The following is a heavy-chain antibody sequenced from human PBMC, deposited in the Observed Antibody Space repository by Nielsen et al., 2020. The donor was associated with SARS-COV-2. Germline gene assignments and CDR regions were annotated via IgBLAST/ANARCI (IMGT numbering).Heavy chain of an antibody. CDR2: VSHSGST. D-gene: IGHD2-2*02. CDR1: GDSVSSNDW. CDR3: ARGDLVVVPSPLLGLGPIFYSFYLDV. V-gene: IGHV4-4*01. Sequence: GSLRLSCAVSGDSVSSNDWWTWVRPSPGEGLEWIGEVSHSGSTNYNPSLKSRVTLSMDKSKNQFSLRLTSVSAADTADYFCARGDLVVVPSPLLGLGPIFYSFYLDVWGKGTTVIVSS. J-gene: IGHJ6*03.